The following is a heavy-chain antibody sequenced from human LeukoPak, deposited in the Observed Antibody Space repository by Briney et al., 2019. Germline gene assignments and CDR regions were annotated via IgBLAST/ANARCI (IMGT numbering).Heavy chain of an antibody. V-gene: IGHV3-48*03. Sequence: GGTLRLSCAASGFTFSSYEMNWVRQAPGKGLEWVSYISSSGSTIYYADSVKGRFTISRDNAKNSLYLQMNSLRAEDTAVYYCARRYCSSTSCTLDYWGQGTLVTVSS. J-gene: IGHJ4*02. D-gene: IGHD2-2*01. CDR2: ISSSGSTI. CDR3: ARRYCSSTSCTLDY. CDR1: GFTFSSYE.